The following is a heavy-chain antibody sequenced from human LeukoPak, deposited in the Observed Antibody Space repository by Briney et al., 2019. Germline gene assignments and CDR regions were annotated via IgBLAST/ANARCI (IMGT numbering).Heavy chain of an antibody. D-gene: IGHD3-10*01. J-gene: IGHJ4*02. CDR1: GFTFDDYA. V-gene: IGHV3-74*01. CDR3: AIQKADLITMIRGVIAY. Sequence: PGRSLRLSCAASGFTFDDYAMHWVRQAPGKGLEWVSRINSDGSSTSYADSVKGRFTISRDNAKNTLYLQMSSLRAEDTAVYYCAIQKADLITMIRGVIAYWGQGTLVTVSS. CDR2: INSDGSST.